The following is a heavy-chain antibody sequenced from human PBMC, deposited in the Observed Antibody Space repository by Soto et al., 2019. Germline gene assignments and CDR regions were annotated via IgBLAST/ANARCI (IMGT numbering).Heavy chain of an antibody. CDR2: IYWNDDK. J-gene: IGHJ5*02. CDR3: AREGAIVPRFFDP. V-gene: IGHV2-5*01. Sequence: QITLKESGPTLVKPTETLTLICTFSGFLLSTNGVGVGWIRQPPGEALEWLALIYWNDDKRYSPSLQSRLTITKDTSKNQVVFTMTNLDPVDTATYYCAREGAIVPRFFDPWGQGILVTVSS. CDR1: GFLLSTNGVG. D-gene: IGHD1-26*01.